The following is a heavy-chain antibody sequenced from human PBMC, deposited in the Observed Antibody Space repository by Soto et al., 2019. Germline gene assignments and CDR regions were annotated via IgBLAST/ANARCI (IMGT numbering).Heavy chain of an antibody. V-gene: IGHV3-30-3*01. CDR1: GFTFSSYA. CDR2: ISYDGSNK. J-gene: IGHJ2*01. CDR3: ARSMLRDDYNCADFDL. D-gene: IGHD4-4*01. Sequence: QVQLVESGGGVVQPGRSLRLSCAASGFTFSSYAMHWVRPAPGKRLEWVAVISYDGSNKYYADTVKGRFTISRDNSKNALFLHMNSPRLEDTAVYYCARSMLRDDYNCADFDLWGRGTLVTVSS.